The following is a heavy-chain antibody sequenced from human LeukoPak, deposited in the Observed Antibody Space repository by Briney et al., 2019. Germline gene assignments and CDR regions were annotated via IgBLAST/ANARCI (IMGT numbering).Heavy chain of an antibody. J-gene: IGHJ4*02. Sequence: GGSLRLSCAASGFTFSSYGMHWVRQAPGKGLEWVAVIWYDGSNKYYADSVKGRFTISRDNSKNTLHLQMNSLRAEDTAVYYCAGGKDTFDYWGQGTLVTVSS. CDR3: AGGKDTFDY. CDR2: IWYDGSNK. V-gene: IGHV3-33*01. D-gene: IGHD2-15*01. CDR1: GFTFSSYG.